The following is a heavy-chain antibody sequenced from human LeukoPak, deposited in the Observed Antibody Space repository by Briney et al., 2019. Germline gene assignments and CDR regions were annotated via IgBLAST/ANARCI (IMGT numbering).Heavy chain of an antibody. Sequence: PSETLSLTCTVSGGSISSYYWSWIRQPPGKGLEWIGYIYYSGSTNYNPSLKSRVTISVDTSKNQFSLKLSSVTAADTAVYYCARDLGDYGSGSYPRYFDLWGRGTLVTVSS. J-gene: IGHJ2*01. CDR2: IYYSGST. D-gene: IGHD3-10*01. V-gene: IGHV4-59*12. CDR1: GGSISSYY. CDR3: ARDLGDYGSGSYPRYFDL.